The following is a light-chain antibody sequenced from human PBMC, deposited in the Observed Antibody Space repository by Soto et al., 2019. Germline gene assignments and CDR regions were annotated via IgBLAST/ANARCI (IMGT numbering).Light chain of an antibody. CDR2: GAS. V-gene: IGKV3-15*01. J-gene: IGKJ5*01. CDR1: QSVSSN. CDR3: QQHNNWPPIT. Sequence: EIVMTQSPATLSVSPGERATFSCRASQSVSSNLAWYQQKPGQASRLLIYGASTRATGIPARFSGSGSGTEFTLTISSLQSEDFAVYYCQQHNNWPPITFGQGTRLEIK.